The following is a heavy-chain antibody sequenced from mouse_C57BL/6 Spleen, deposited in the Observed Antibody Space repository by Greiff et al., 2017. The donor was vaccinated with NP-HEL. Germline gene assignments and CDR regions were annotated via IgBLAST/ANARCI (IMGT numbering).Heavy chain of an antibody. J-gene: IGHJ2*01. D-gene: IGHD2-4*01. Sequence: EVMLVESGGGLVKPGGSLKLSCAASGFTFSSYAMSWVRQTPEKRLEWVATISDGGSYTYYPDNVKGRFTISRDNAKNNLYLQMSHLKSEDTAMYYCARAQGLRRFDYWGQGTTLTVSS. CDR1: GFTFSSYA. V-gene: IGHV5-4*03. CDR3: ARAQGLRRFDY. CDR2: ISDGGSYT.